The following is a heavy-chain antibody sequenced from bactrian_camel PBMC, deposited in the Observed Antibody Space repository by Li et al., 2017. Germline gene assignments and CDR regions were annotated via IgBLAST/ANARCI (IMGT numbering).Heavy chain of an antibody. CDR2: INYAGDSK. J-gene: IGHJ4*01. CDR3: TPGVY. CDR1: GFKQNTAF. Sequence: QLVESGGGLVQAGGSLRLSCATSGFKQNTAFMRWVRQAPGKGLEWLATINYAGDSKYYADSVKGRFIISRDDATATLILQLNSLKTEDTARYYCTPGVYWGQGTQVTVS. D-gene: IGHD2*01. V-gene: IGHV3S40*01.